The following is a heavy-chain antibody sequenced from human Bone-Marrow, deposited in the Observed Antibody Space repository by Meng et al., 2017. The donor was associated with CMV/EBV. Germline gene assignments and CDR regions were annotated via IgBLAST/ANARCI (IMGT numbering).Heavy chain of an antibody. CDR2: IYYSGST. V-gene: IGHV4-34*01. CDR3: ATVGGWSAYYVVDP. J-gene: IGHJ5*02. D-gene: IGHD3-3*01. CDR1: GGSFSGYY. Sequence: SETLSLTCAVYGGSFSGYYWGWIRQPPGKGLEWIGSIYYSGSTYFNPSLKSRVTISVDTSKNQFSLKLSSVTAADTAMYYCATVGGWSAYYVVDPWGQGILVTGSS.